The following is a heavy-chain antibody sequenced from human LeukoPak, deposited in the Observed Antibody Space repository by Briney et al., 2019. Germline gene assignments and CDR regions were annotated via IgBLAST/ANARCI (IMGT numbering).Heavy chain of an antibody. CDR3: ARDRIIYGEYGDAFDI. D-gene: IGHD4-17*01. CDR2: MSSSSSYI. J-gene: IGHJ3*02. CDR1: GFTFSSYR. V-gene: IGHV3-21*01. Sequence: GGSLTLSCAASGFTFSSYRVNWVRQAPGKGLEWVSSMSSSSSYIQYADPERRRFYIYRHNAKNSLYVKENSLRAEDTAVYYCARDRIIYGEYGDAFDIWGQGTMVTVSS.